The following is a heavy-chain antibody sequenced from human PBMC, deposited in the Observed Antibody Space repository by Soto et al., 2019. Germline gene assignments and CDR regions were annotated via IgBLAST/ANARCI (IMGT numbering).Heavy chain of an antibody. J-gene: IGHJ4*02. CDR3: ARVQINPMVREHGY. CDR2: VNAYNGNT. Sequence: ASVKVSCKASGYSFTSFGVNWVRQAPGQGLEWMGWVNAYNGNTNYAQKFQGRVTITADESTSTAYMELSSLRSEDTAVYYCARVQINPMVREHGYWGQGTLVTVSS. D-gene: IGHD3-10*01. V-gene: IGHV1-18*01. CDR1: GYSFTSFG.